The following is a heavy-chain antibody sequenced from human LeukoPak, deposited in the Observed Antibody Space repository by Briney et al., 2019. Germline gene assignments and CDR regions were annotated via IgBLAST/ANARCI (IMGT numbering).Heavy chain of an antibody. CDR1: GYTLTELS. V-gene: IGHV1-24*01. CDR2: FDPEDGET. CDR3: AREGYYDSSGYLN. J-gene: IGHJ4*02. Sequence: ASVKVSCKVSGYTLTELSMHWVRQAPGKGLEWMGGFDPEDGETIYAQKFQGRVTMTRNTSISTAYMELSSLRSEDTAVYYCAREGYYDSSGYLNWGQGTLVTVSS. D-gene: IGHD3-22*01.